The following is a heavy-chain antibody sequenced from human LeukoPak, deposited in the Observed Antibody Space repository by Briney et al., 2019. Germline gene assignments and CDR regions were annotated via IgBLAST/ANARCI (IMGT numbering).Heavy chain of an antibody. Sequence: PGGSLRLSCAASGFTFSSYWMHWVRQAPGKGLVWVSRIRSDGSTTYADSVKGRFTISRDNAKNTLYLQMNSLRAEDTAVYYCARAGDYGSGSCAFDMWGQGTTVTVSS. J-gene: IGHJ3*02. CDR3: ARAGDYGSGSCAFDM. CDR2: IRSDGST. V-gene: IGHV3-74*01. CDR1: GFTFSSYW. D-gene: IGHD3-10*01.